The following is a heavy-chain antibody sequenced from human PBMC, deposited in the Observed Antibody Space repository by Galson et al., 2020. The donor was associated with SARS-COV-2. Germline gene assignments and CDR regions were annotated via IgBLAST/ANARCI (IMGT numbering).Heavy chain of an antibody. V-gene: IGHV3-21*01. CDR3: ARGTRMPKGDTSGFDS. Sequence: GESLKISCAASGFTFSNCSMNWVRQAPGKGLEWASSISSSSGHIYHADAVKGRFTISRDNAKNSLYLQMNSLRAEDTAVYYCARGTRMPKGDTSGFDSWGQGTLVTVSS. CDR2: ISSSSGHI. D-gene: IGHD2-2*01. J-gene: IGHJ4*02. CDR1: GFTFSNCS.